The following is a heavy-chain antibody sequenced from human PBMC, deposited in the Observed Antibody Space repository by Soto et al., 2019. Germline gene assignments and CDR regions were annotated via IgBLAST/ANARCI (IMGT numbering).Heavy chain of an antibody. CDR2: IYYRGST. V-gene: IGHV4-61*01. D-gene: IGHD3-3*01. CDR1: GGSVSSGRYY. J-gene: IGHJ4*02. Sequence: SETLSLTPTAPGGSVSSGRYYWSSIRQPPGKGLEWIGYIYYRGSTNYNPALKSRVTISVDTSKNQFSLKLSSVTAADTAVYYCAREDLKMAQRFDYWGQGTRVTVSS. CDR3: AREDLKMAQRFDY.